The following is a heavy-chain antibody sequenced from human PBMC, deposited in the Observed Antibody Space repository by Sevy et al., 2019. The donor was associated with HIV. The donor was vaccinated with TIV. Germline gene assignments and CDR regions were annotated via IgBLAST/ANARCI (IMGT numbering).Heavy chain of an antibody. CDR3: ASRDGYNTDAFDI. CDR1: GFTVSSNY. V-gene: IGHV3-66*01. Sequence: GGSLRLSCAASGFTVSSNYMSWVRQAPGKGLEWVSVIYSGGSTYYADSVKGRFTISRDNSKNTLYLQMNSLGAEDTAVYYCASRDGYNTDAFDIWGQGTMVTVSS. J-gene: IGHJ3*02. D-gene: IGHD5-12*01. CDR2: IYSGGST.